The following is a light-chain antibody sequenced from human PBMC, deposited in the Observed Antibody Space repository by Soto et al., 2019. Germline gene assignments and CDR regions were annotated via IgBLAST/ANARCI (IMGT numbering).Light chain of an antibody. V-gene: IGLV2-14*01. J-gene: IGLJ1*01. Sequence: QSALTQPASVSGSPGQSITISCTGTSSDFGAYDYVSWYQQHPGKAPKVMIYEVFNRPSGVSIRFSGSKSGSTASLTISGLQTEDEADYYCTSYTTTNTLVFGTGTKVTVL. CDR2: EVF. CDR3: TSYTTTNTLV. CDR1: SSDFGAYDY.